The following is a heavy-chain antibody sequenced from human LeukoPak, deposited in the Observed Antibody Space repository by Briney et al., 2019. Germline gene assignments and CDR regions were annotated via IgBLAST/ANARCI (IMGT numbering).Heavy chain of an antibody. CDR3: ARSGRGVMDY. CDR1: GGSISSYY. Sequence: SETLSLACTVSGGSISSYYWNWIRQPPGKGLEWIGYIYYSGSTNYNPSLKSRVTISVDTSKNRFSLKLSSVTAADTAVYYCARSGRGVMDYWGQGTLVTVSS. V-gene: IGHV4-59*01. D-gene: IGHD3-10*01. J-gene: IGHJ4*02. CDR2: IYYSGST.